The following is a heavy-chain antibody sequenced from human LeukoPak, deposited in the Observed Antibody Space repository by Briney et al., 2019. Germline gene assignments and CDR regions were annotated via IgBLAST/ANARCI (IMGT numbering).Heavy chain of an antibody. Sequence: QPGRSLRLSCAASGFSFSSYGMHWVRQAPGKGLEWVALISFSGDNSYYADSVKGRFSVSRDNSENTLSLQMNSLRVEDTARYYCAKDIQLSTWGLGTMVTVSS. V-gene: IGHV3-23*01. CDR2: ISFSGDNS. CDR3: AKDIQLST. CDR1: GFSFSSYG. D-gene: IGHD5-24*01. J-gene: IGHJ3*01.